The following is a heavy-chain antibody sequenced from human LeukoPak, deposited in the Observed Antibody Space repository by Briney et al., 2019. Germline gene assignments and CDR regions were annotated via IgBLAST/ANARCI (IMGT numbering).Heavy chain of an antibody. D-gene: IGHD3-3*01. CDR3: ARQSTRFLEWLLTPDYFDY. CDR1: GGSISSSSYY. Sequence: SSETLSLTCTASGGSISSSSYYWGWIRQPPGKGLEWIGSIYYSGSTYYNPSLKSRVTISVDTSKNQFSLKLSSLTAADTAVYYCARQSTRFLEWLLTPDYFDYWGQGTLVTVSS. CDR2: IYYSGST. J-gene: IGHJ4*02. V-gene: IGHV4-39*01.